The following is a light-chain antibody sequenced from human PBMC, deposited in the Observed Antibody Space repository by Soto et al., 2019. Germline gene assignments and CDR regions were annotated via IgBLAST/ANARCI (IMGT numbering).Light chain of an antibody. J-gene: IGKJ4*01. Sequence: DMEMTQSPSSLSASVGDRVTITCRASQSISNYVNWYQHKPRKVPKLLIYAASSFQSGVPTRFSGSGSVTDFTLTINSLLTEDFATYDCQHSYGTPLTFGGGTKIEIK. CDR1: QSISNY. V-gene: IGKV1-39*01. CDR2: AAS. CDR3: QHSYGTPLT.